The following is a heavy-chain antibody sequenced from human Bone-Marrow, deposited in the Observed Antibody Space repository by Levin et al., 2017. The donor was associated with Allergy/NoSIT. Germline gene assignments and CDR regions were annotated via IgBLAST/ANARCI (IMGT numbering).Heavy chain of an antibody. CDR1: GGSFSGYY. CDR2: INHSGST. CDR3: ARNGITISGVVTRLDAFDI. Sequence: PSETLSLTCAVYGGSFSGYYWSWIRQPPGKGLEWIGEINHSGSTNYNPSLKSRVTISVDTSKNQFSLKLTSVTAADTAVYYCARNGITISGVVTRLDAFDIWGQGTMVTVSS. V-gene: IGHV4-34*01. J-gene: IGHJ3*02. D-gene: IGHD3-3*01.